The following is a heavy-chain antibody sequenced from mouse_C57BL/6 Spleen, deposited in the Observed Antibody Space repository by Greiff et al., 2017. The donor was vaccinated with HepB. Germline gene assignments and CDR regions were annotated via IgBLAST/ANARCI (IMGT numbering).Heavy chain of an antibody. J-gene: IGHJ2*01. D-gene: IGHD1-2*01. V-gene: IGHV5-6*01. CDR2: ISSGGSYT. CDR3: ARQMGTTTGTRFDY. CDR1: GFTFSSYG. Sequence: EVQRVESGGDLVKPGGSLKLSCAASGFTFSSYGMSWVRQTPDKRLEWVATISSGGSYTYYPDSVKGRFTISRDNAKNTLYLQMSSLKSEDTAMYYCARQMGTTTGTRFDYWGQGTTLTVSS.